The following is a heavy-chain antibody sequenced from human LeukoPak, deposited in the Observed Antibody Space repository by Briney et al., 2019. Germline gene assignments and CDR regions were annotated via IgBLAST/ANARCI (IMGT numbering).Heavy chain of an antibody. CDR1: GFTFSSYA. J-gene: IGHJ3*02. Sequence: GGSLRLSCAASGFTFSSYAMSWVRQAPGKGLEWVSAISGSGGSTYYADSVKGRFTISRDNAKNSLYLQMNSLRAEDTAVYYCARDWANSTGDAFDIWGQGTMVTVSS. V-gene: IGHV3-23*01. D-gene: IGHD6-25*01. CDR3: ARDWANSTGDAFDI. CDR2: ISGSGGST.